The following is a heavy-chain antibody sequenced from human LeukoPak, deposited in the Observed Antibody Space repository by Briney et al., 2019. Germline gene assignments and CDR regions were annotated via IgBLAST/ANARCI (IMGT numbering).Heavy chain of an antibody. V-gene: IGHV3-48*03. CDR1: GFTFSSYA. Sequence: GGSLRLSCAASGFTFSSYAMNWVRQAPGKGLEWVSAISSSGSTIYYADSVKGRFTISRDNAKNSLYLQMNSLRAEDTAVYYCAELGITMIGGVWGKGTTVTISS. D-gene: IGHD3-10*02. CDR3: AELGITMIGGV. J-gene: IGHJ6*04. CDR2: ISSSGSTI.